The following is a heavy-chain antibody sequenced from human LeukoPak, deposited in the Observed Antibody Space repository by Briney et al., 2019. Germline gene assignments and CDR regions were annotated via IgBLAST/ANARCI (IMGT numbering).Heavy chain of an antibody. J-gene: IGHJ4*02. V-gene: IGHV4-59*01. CDR3: ARECGGRTVGECFTY. CDR1: GAYISSSY. D-gene: IGHD3-16*01. Sequence: SETLSLTCNVSGAYISSSYWSWTRQPPGKGLEWIGYIYYTGRTSYSPSLRRRVSMSADTSKNQISLKLSSVTAADTAVYYCARECGGRTVGECFTYWGQGTQVTVSS. CDR2: IYYTGRT.